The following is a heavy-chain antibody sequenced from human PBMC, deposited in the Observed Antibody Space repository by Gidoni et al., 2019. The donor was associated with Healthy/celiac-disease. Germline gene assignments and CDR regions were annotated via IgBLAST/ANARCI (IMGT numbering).Heavy chain of an antibody. V-gene: IGHV4-39*01. CDR1: GGSISSRSYY. Sequence: QLQLHESGPGLVKPSETLSLTCTVPGGSISSRSYYWGWIRQPPGKGLEWIGRIYYSGSPYYNPSLKIRVTISVDTSKNQFSLKLSSVTAADTAVYYCSSGPDDAFDIWGQGTMVTVSS. CDR2: IYYSGSP. D-gene: IGHD3-22*01. CDR3: SSGPDDAFDI. J-gene: IGHJ3*02.